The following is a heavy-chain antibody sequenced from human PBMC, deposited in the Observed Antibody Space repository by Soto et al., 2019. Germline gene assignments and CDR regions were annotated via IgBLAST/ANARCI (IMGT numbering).Heavy chain of an antibody. J-gene: IGHJ5*02. V-gene: IGHV1-69*02. Sequence: QVQLVQSGAEVKKPGSSVKVSCKASVGTFSSYPISWVRQAPGQGLEWMGRIIPILNIANYAQKFQGRVTLTADKSTNTAYMELSSLRSEDTAVYYCARTWAATDSLYWFDPWGQGTLVTVSS. D-gene: IGHD1-26*01. CDR1: VGTFSSYP. CDR2: IIPILNIA. CDR3: ARTWAATDSLYWFDP.